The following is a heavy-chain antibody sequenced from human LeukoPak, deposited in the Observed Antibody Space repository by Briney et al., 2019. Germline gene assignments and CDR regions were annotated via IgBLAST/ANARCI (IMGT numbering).Heavy chain of an antibody. Sequence: SETLSLTCAVYGGSFSAYSWSWIRLPPGKGLEWIGEINHSGSTNYNPSLKSRVTMSVDTSKNQFSLKLSSVTAADTAVYYCARSWRPDPFDYWGQGILVTVSS. D-gene: IGHD3-3*01. CDR3: ARSWRPDPFDY. CDR1: GGSFSAYS. J-gene: IGHJ4*02. CDR2: INHSGST. V-gene: IGHV4-34*01.